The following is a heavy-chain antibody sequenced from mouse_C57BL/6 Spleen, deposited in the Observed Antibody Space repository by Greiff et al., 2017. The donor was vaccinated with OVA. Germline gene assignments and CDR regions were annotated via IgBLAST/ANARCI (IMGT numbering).Heavy chain of an antibody. J-gene: IGHJ2*01. Sequence: QVQLQQPGAELVRPGTSVKLSCKASGYTFTSYWMHWVKQRPGQGLEWIGVIDPSDSYTNYNQKFKGQATLTVDTSSSTAYMQLSSLTSEDSAVYYCARGAVPTVVKDYWGQGTTLAVSS. CDR1: GYTFTSYW. CDR2: IDPSDSYT. D-gene: IGHD1-1*01. CDR3: ARGAVPTVVKDY. V-gene: IGHV1-59*01.